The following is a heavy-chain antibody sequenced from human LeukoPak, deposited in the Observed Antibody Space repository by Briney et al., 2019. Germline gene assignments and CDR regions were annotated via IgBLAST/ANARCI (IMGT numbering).Heavy chain of an antibody. J-gene: IGHJ4*02. D-gene: IGHD4-17*01. Sequence: PSETLSLTCTVSGGSISSGGYYWSWIRQHPGKGLEWIGYIYYSGSTYYNPSLKSRVTISVDTSKNQFSLKLSSVTAADTAVYYCARFGAYGDYTDYWCQGTLVTVSS. V-gene: IGHV4-31*03. CDR1: GGSISSGGYY. CDR3: ARFGAYGDYTDY. CDR2: IYYSGST.